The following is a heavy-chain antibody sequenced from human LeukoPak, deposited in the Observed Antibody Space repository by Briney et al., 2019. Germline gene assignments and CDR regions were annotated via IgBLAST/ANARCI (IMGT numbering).Heavy chain of an antibody. V-gene: IGHV4-34*01. Sequence: SETLSLTCAVYGGSFSGYYWSWIRQPPGKGLEWIGEINHSGSTNYNPSLKSQVTISVDTSKNQFSLKLSSVTAADTAVYYCARGPHGSARDYYYGMDVWGQGTTVTVSS. CDR2: INHSGST. D-gene: IGHD3-10*01. CDR3: ARGPHGSARDYYYGMDV. CDR1: GGSFSGYY. J-gene: IGHJ6*02.